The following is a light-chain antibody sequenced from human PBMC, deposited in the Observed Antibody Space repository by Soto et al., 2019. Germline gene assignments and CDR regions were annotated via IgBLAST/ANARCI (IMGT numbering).Light chain of an antibody. Sequence: DIQMTQSPSTLSASVGDRVTITCRASQSISSWLAWYQQKPGKAPKLLIYKASSLESGVPSRFSGSGSGTEFTLTIISLQPDDFATFYCQQYNNSPWTFGQGTKVEIK. CDR3: QQYNNSPWT. J-gene: IGKJ1*01. V-gene: IGKV1-5*03. CDR1: QSISSW. CDR2: KAS.